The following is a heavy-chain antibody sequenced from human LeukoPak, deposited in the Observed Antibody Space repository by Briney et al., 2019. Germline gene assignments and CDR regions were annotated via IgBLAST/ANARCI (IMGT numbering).Heavy chain of an antibody. CDR3: AREWGAAVDY. Sequence: PGGSLRLSFAASGFTFSSYSMNWVRQAPGKGLEWVSSISSSSSYIYYTDSVKGRFTLSRDNSKNTLYLQMNSLRPEDTAVYYCAREWGAAVDYWGQGTLVTVSS. V-gene: IGHV3-21*01. CDR1: GFTFSSYS. CDR2: ISSSSSYI. J-gene: IGHJ4*02. D-gene: IGHD6-13*01.